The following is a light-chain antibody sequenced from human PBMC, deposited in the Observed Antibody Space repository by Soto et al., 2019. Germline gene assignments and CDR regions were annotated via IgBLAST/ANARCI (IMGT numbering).Light chain of an antibody. CDR2: GTS. CDR1: QNINSRY. CDR3: QQFGSSPGFT. Sequence: EIVLTQSPGTLSLSPGERATLSCRASQNINSRYLAWYQQKPGQAPRLLIYGTSSRATGIPDRFSGSGSGTDFTRTISRLEPEDFAVYYCQQFGSSPGFTFGPGTKVDIK. V-gene: IGKV3-20*01. J-gene: IGKJ3*01.